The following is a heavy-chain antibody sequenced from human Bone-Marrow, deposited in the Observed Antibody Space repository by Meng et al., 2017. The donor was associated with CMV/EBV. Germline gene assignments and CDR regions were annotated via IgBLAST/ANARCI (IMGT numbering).Heavy chain of an antibody. Sequence: GSLRLSCAASGFTFTKHWMHWVRQAPGKGLEWVSRINGDATRTSYVDSVEGRFTITRDNAKNTVHLQMNSLGVEDTAVYYCARDGGSTFFDYWGQGVLVTVSS. CDR3: ARDGGSTFFDY. D-gene: IGHD3-16*01. V-gene: IGHV3-74*01. CDR2: INGDATRT. J-gene: IGHJ4*02. CDR1: GFTFTKHW.